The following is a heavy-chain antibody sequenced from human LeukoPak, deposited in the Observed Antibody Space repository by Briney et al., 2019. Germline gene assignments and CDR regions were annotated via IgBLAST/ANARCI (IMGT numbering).Heavy chain of an antibody. J-gene: IGHJ4*02. CDR1: GTSIKTYY. CDR2: IFDRGTT. D-gene: IGHD3-22*01. Sequence: SETLSLTCNVSGTSIKTYYWSWIRQPPGKGLEWIGYIFDRGTTNYNPSLESRVTISAETSKNQVSLKLSSVTAADTAVYYCARDSGAEDSSGYYYSYFDYWGQGTLVTVSS. V-gene: IGHV4-59*01. CDR3: ARDSGAEDSSGYYYSYFDY.